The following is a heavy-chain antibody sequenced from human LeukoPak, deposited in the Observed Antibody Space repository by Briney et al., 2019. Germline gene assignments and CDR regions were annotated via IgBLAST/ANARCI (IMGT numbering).Heavy chain of an antibody. CDR1: GFTFSAYW. Sequence: GGSLRLSCEASGFTFSAYWMLWVRRAPGKGLMWVSRMNSDGSYTNYADSVKGRFTISRYNPGNTLYLQMNSLRVEDTSAYYCARVIGGSSGYYHFDFWGQGVLVTVSS. V-gene: IGHV3-74*01. J-gene: IGHJ4*02. D-gene: IGHD3-22*01. CDR2: MNSDGSYT. CDR3: ARVIGGSSGYYHFDF.